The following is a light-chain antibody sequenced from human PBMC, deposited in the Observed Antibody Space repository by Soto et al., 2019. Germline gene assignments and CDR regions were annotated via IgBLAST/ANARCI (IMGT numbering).Light chain of an antibody. CDR3: QQYART. V-gene: IGKV3-20*01. J-gene: IGKJ2*01. CDR1: QSVSSSY. CDR2: GAS. Sequence: EIVLTQSPGTLSLSPGERATLSCRASQSVSSSYLAWYQQKPGQAPRLLIYGASSRATGIPDRFSGSGSGTDFTLTISRLEPEDFEVYYCQQYARTFGQGTKLEIK.